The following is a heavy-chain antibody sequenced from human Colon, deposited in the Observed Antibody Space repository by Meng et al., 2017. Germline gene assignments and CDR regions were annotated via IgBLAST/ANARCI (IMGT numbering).Heavy chain of an antibody. CDR2: VYHRGDT. CDR1: SDSISRDIW. CDR3: GRDQGRQLINH. Sequence: QVQLQESGPGLVKPSGTLSLTCTVSSDSISRDIWWSWVRQPTGKGLEWIGEVYHRGDTNYNPSLKSRVVISVGRSKNQFSLNLSSVTAADTAVYYCGRDQGRQLINHWGQGTLVTVSS. J-gene: IGHJ4*02. V-gene: IGHV4-4*02. D-gene: IGHD1-1*01.